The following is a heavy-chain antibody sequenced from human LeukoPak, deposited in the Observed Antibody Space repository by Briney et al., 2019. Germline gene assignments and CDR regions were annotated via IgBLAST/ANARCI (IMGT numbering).Heavy chain of an antibody. CDR3: ARGDDDTSSSRLGDS. V-gene: IGHV1-46*04. Sequence: PGASVKVSCKASGFTFSSYYMHWVRQAPGQGLEWMGIINPSGGSTTNAQKLQGRVTMTRDTSTSTVYMELSSLRSEDTAVYYCARGDDDTSSSRLGDSWGQGTLVTVSS. D-gene: IGHD6-6*01. J-gene: IGHJ4*02. CDR1: GFTFSSYY. CDR2: INPSGGST.